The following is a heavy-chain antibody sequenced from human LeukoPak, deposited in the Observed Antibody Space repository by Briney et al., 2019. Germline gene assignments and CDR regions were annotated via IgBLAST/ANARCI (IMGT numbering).Heavy chain of an antibody. D-gene: IGHD3-10*01. J-gene: IGHJ4*02. V-gene: IGHV1-2*02. CDR2: IDPNSGGT. CDR3: ARGVFGLGDSYSDY. CDR1: GDTFSGYY. Sequence: ASVKVSCKASGDTFSGYYMHWVRQAPGQGLEWMGWIDPNSGGTNYAQKFQGRVTMTRDTSISTAYMELSGLRSDDTAVYYCARGVFGLGDSYSDYWGQGTLVTVSS.